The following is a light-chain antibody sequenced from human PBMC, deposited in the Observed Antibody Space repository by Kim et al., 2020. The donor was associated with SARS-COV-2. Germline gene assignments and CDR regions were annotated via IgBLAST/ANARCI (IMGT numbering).Light chain of an antibody. V-gene: IGKV3-20*01. CDR3: QQYSSSPPLT. CDR2: GAS. CDR1: QSVSSSY. J-gene: IGKJ4*02. Sequence: EIVLTQSPGTLSLSPGERATLSCRASQSVSSSYLAWYQQKPGQAPRILIYGASSRAAGIPDRFSGSGSGTDFTLTITRLEPEDFAVYYCQQYSSSPPLTFGGGTKVDIK.